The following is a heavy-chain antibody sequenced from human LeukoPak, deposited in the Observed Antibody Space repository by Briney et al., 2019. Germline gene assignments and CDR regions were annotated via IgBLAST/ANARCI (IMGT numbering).Heavy chain of an antibody. CDR1: GISFGDYA. V-gene: IGHV3-49*04. CDR3: TRGRSYFEY. Sequence: GGSLRLSCTTSGISFGDYAMTWVRQAPGKGLEWVGFIRSKAYGATIEYAASVKGRFTISRDDSKSIAYLQMNSLKTEDTAVYYCTRGRSYFEYWGQGTLVTVSS. CDR2: IRSKAYGATI. J-gene: IGHJ4*02.